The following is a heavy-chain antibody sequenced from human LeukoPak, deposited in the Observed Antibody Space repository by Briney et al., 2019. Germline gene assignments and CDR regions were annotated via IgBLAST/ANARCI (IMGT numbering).Heavy chain of an antibody. J-gene: IGHJ6*02. CDR2: IIPIFGTA. Sequence: ASVKVSCKASGGTFSSYAISWVRQAPGQGLEWMGGIIPIFGTANYAQKFQGRVTITADESTSTAYRELSSLRSEDTAVYYCARILTTVTWADYYYYGMDVWGQGTTVTVSS. D-gene: IGHD4-11*01. V-gene: IGHV1-69*13. CDR3: ARILTTVTWADYYYYGMDV. CDR1: GGTFSSYA.